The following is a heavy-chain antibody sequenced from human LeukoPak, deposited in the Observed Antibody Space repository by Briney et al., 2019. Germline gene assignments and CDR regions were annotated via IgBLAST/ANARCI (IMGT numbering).Heavy chain of an antibody. D-gene: IGHD2-2*01. J-gene: IGHJ4*02. V-gene: IGHV1-2*02. CDR1: GYTFTGYY. CDR3: ARDPIGYCSSTSCYPDY. Sequence: ASVKVSCKASGYTFTGYYMHWVRQAPGQGLEWMGWINPNSGGTNYAQKFQGRVTMTRDTSISTAYMELSRLRSDDTAVYYCARDPIGYCSSTSCYPDYWGQGTLVTVSS. CDR2: INPNSGGT.